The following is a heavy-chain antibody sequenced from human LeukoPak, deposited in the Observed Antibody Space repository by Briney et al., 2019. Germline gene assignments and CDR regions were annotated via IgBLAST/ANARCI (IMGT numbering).Heavy chain of an antibody. V-gene: IGHV3-30*18. Sequence: GGSLRLSCAASGFTFSTYGMHWVRQAPGKGLEWVAVISYDGSNQYYADSVKGRFTISRDNSKNTLYLQMNSLRGEDTAVYYCAKVGLPVTTILDYFDYWGQGTLVTVSS. CDR3: AKVGLPVTTILDYFDY. CDR1: GFTFSTYG. CDR2: ISYDGSNQ. J-gene: IGHJ4*02. D-gene: IGHD4-11*01.